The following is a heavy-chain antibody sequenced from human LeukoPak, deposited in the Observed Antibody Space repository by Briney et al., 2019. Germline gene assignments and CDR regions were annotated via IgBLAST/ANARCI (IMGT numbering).Heavy chain of an antibody. CDR3: ARQAVRGVITNCFDP. D-gene: IGHD3-10*01. CDR2: IYPGDSDT. J-gene: IGHJ5*02. Sequence: GESLKISCKGSGYSFTSYWIGWVRQMPGKGLEWMGIIYPGDSDTRYSPSFQGQVTISADKSICTAYLQWSSLKASDTAMYYCARQAVRGVITNCFDPWGQGTLVTVSS. CDR1: GYSFTSYW. V-gene: IGHV5-51*01.